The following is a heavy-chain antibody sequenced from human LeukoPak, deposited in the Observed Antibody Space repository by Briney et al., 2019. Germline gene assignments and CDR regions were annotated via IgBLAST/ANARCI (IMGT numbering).Heavy chain of an antibody. V-gene: IGHV4-34*01. CDR2: INHSGST. D-gene: IGHD2-2*01. J-gene: IGHJ4*02. CDR3: ARAMSEDIVVVPAYYFDY. Sequence: KPSETLSLTCAVYGGSFNGYYWSWIRQPPGKGLEWIGEINHSGSTNYNPSLKSRVTISVDTSKNQFSLKLSSVTAADTAVYYCARAMSEDIVVVPAYYFDYWGQGTLVTVSS. CDR1: GGSFNGYY.